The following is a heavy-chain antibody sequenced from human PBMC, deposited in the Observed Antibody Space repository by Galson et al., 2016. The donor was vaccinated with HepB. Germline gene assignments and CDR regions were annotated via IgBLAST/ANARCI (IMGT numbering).Heavy chain of an antibody. CDR1: GGTFSSYA. CDR3: ARDRGSGWLSSQLHS. Sequence: SVKVSCKASGGTFSSYAISWVRQAPGQGLEWMGAIIPIFGPATYAQNFQGRLTITADTSTSTVYMELRRLRSEDTAVYYCARDRGSGWLSSQLHSWGQGTLVTVSS. J-gene: IGHJ4*02. D-gene: IGHD6-19*01. CDR2: IIPIFGPA. V-gene: IGHV1-69*06.